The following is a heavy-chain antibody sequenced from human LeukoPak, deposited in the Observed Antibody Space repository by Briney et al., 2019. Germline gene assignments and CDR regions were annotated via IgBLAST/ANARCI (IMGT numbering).Heavy chain of an antibody. J-gene: IGHJ6*02. D-gene: IGHD2-2*01. Sequence: PGGSLRLSCAASGFTFSSYWMSWVRQAPGKGLEWVANIKQDGSEKYYVDSVKGRFTISRDNAKNSLYLQMNSLRAEDTAVYYCARDKQIGVPAESGMDVWGQGTTVTVSS. CDR2: IKQDGSEK. V-gene: IGHV3-7*03. CDR1: GFTFSSYW. CDR3: ARDKQIGVPAESGMDV.